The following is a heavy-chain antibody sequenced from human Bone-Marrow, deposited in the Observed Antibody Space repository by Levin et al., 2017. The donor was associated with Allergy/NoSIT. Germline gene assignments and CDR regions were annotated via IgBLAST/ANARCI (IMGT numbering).Heavy chain of an antibody. J-gene: IGHJ4*01. Sequence: LSLTCAASGFSFSTSEMNWVRQAPGEGLEWVAYMSHSGSIIYYADSVKGRFTISRDNAKNSLYLQMNSLRVEDTAVYYCARALVSTVIDYWGHGTLVTVSS. V-gene: IGHV3-48*03. CDR3: ARALVSTVIDY. D-gene: IGHD5/OR15-5a*01. CDR1: GFSFSTSE. CDR2: MSHSGSII.